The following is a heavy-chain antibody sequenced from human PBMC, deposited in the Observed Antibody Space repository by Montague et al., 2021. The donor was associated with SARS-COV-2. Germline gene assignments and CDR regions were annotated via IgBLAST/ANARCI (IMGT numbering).Heavy chain of an antibody. CDR2: ISYDGSNK. Sequence: SLRLSCAASGFTFSSYAMHWVRQAPGKGLEWVAVISYDGSNKYYADSVKGRFTISRDNSKNTLYLQMNSLRAEDTAVYYCARDSPAGEKILGVVILYYYYSMDGWGRGTTVAVSS. D-gene: IGHD3-3*01. CDR3: ARDSPAGEKILGVVILYYYYSMDG. CDR1: GFTFSSYA. V-gene: IGHV3-30*04. J-gene: IGHJ6*02.